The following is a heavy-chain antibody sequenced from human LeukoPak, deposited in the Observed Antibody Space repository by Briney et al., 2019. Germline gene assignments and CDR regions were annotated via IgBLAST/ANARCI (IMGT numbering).Heavy chain of an antibody. CDR1: SGSISTYY. Sequence: SETLSLTCTVSSGSISTYYWSWIRQPPGKGLEWIGYIYYSGSTNYNPSLKSRVTISVDTSKNQFSLKLSSVTAADTAVYYCARVTDSSGYYYYFDYWGQGTLVTVSS. J-gene: IGHJ4*02. CDR2: IYYSGST. CDR3: ARVTDSSGYYYYFDY. D-gene: IGHD3-22*01. V-gene: IGHV4-59*01.